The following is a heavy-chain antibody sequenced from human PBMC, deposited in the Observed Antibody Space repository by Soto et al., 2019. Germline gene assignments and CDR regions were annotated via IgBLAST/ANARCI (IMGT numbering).Heavy chain of an antibody. CDR3: ARAHSSGWYPRY. CDR1: GGSFSGYY. CDR2: IHHSGST. J-gene: IGHJ4*02. Sequence: QVQLQQWGAGLLKPSETLSLTCAVYGGSFSGYYWSWIRQPPGKGLEWIGEIHHSGSTNYNPSLKSRVTLPVDRYMNQFALKLSAVTAADTAVYYCARAHSSGWYPRYWGQGTLVTVSS. D-gene: IGHD6-19*01. V-gene: IGHV4-34*01.